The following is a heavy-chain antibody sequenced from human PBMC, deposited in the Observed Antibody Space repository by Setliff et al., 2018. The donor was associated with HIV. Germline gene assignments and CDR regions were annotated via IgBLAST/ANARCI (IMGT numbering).Heavy chain of an antibody. CDR2: INAGYGNT. J-gene: IGHJ4*02. V-gene: IGHV1-3*01. Sequence: ASVKVSCKASGYTFTSYAIHWVRQAPGQSLEWMGWINAGYGNTKYSQKFQGRFTISRDNSKNTLYLQMNSLRAEDTAVYYCAKDRYYDSSGSPFDYWGQGTLVTVSS. CDR1: GYTFTSYA. D-gene: IGHD3-22*01. CDR3: AKDRYYDSSGSPFDY.